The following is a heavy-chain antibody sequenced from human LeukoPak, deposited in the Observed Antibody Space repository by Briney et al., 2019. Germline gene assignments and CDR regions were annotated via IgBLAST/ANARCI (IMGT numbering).Heavy chain of an antibody. CDR3: ARGPMVRGVIITIGFDY. CDR1: GYTFTDYY. Sequence: ASVKVSCKASGYTFTDYYMHRVRQAPGQGLEWMGWINPNSGGTNYAQKFQGRVTMTRDTSISTAYMELSRLRSDDTAVYYCARGPMVRGVIITIGFDYWGQGTLVTVSS. J-gene: IGHJ4*02. D-gene: IGHD3-10*01. V-gene: IGHV1-2*02. CDR2: INPNSGGT.